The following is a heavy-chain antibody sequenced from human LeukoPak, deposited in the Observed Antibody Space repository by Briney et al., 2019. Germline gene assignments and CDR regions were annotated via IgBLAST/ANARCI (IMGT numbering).Heavy chain of an antibody. CDR3: AKRGVVIRVILVGFHKEAYYFDS. V-gene: IGHV3-23*01. Sequence: GGSLRLSCAVSGITLSNYGMSWDRQAPGKGLEWVAGISDSGGRTNYADSVKGRFTISRDNPKNTLILQMNSLRPEDTAVYFCAKRGVVIRVILVGFHKEAYYFDSWGQGALVTVSS. CDR1: GITLSNYG. CDR2: ISDSGGRT. J-gene: IGHJ4*02. D-gene: IGHD3-22*01.